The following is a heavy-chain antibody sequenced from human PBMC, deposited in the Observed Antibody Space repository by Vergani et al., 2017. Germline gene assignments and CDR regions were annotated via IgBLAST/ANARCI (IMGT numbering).Heavy chain of an antibody. Sequence: EVQLLESGGGLVQPGGSLRLSCAASGFTFSSYAMSWVRQAPGKGLEWVSAISGSGGSTYYADSVKGRFTISRDISKNTLYLQMNSLRAEDTAVYYCAKDRAAAGTFDYWGQGTLVTVSS. J-gene: IGHJ4*02. CDR2: ISGSGGST. CDR1: GFTFSSYA. D-gene: IGHD6-13*01. V-gene: IGHV3-23*01. CDR3: AKDRAAAGTFDY.